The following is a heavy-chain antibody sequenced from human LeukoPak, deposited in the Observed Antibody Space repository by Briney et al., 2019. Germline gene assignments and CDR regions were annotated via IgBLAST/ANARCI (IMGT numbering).Heavy chain of an antibody. Sequence: ASVKVSCKASGYTFTSYYMHWVRQAPGQGPEWMGWINTNSGGTKSAHKFLGRVTMTRDTSISTAYMELSRLISDDAAVYYCARGPSSGAFDIWGQGTMVTVSS. CDR1: GYTFTSYY. D-gene: IGHD6-6*01. CDR2: INTNSGGT. CDR3: ARGPSSGAFDI. J-gene: IGHJ3*02. V-gene: IGHV1-2*02.